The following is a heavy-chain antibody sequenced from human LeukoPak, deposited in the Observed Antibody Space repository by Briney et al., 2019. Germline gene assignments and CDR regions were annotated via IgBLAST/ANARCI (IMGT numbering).Heavy chain of an antibody. CDR2: ISSIRSHI. CDR1: GFTFSTYT. D-gene: IGHD2-15*01. V-gene: IGHV3-21*01. J-gene: IGHJ5*02. Sequence: GGSLRLSCAASGFTFSTYTMNWIRQAPGKGLEWVSSISSIRSHIYYADSVRGRFNISRDNAKNSLYLQMNGLRAEDTAVYYCANILSSADPWGQGTLVTVSS. CDR3: ANILSSADP.